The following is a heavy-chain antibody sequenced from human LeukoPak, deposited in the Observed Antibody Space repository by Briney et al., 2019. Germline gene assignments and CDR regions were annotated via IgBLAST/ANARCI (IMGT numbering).Heavy chain of an antibody. V-gene: IGHV4-59*01. D-gene: IGHD6-13*01. Sequence: SETLSLTCTVSGGPISSYYWSWLRQPPGKGLEWIGYIYYSGSTNYNPSLKSRVTISVDTSKNQFSLKLSSVTAADTAVYYCARLIGVAAATTNWFDPWGQGTLVTVSS. CDR3: ARLIGVAAATTNWFDP. CDR2: IYYSGST. CDR1: GGPISSYY. J-gene: IGHJ5*02.